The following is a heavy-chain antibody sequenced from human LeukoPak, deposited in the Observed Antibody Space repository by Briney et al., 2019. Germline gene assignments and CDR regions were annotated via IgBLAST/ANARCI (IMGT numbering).Heavy chain of an antibody. V-gene: IGHV3-30*03. J-gene: IGHJ4*02. Sequence: PGRSPRLSCAASGFTFSSYGMHWVRQAPGKGLEWVAVISYDGSNKYYADSVKGRFTISRDNSKNTLYLQMNSLRAEDTAVYYCVKGADAAKFDYWGQGTLVTVSS. CDR1: GFTFSSYG. D-gene: IGHD1-26*01. CDR2: ISYDGSNK. CDR3: VKGADAAKFDY.